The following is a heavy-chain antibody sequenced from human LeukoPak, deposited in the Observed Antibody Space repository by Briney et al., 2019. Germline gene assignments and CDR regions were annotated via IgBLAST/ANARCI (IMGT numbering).Heavy chain of an antibody. D-gene: IGHD3-22*01. CDR1: GFTFSSYS. J-gene: IGHJ4*02. CDR3: ARDPFPGQDYYDSSGYPTPDLGY. CDR2: ISSSSSYI. Sequence: PGGSLRLSCAASGFTFSSYSMNWVRQAPGKGLEWVSSISSSSSYIYYADSVKGRFTISRDNAKNSLYLQMNSLRAEDTAVYYCARDPFPGQDYYDSSGYPTPDLGYWGQGPWSPSPQ. V-gene: IGHV3-21*01.